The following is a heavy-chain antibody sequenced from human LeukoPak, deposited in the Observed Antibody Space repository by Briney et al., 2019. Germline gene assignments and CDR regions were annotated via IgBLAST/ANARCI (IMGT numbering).Heavy chain of an antibody. D-gene: IGHD6-19*01. V-gene: IGHV3-23*01. CDR1: IFSFNLYG. J-gene: IGHJ4*02. CDR3: AKDAYLIAVTGNYFDS. Sequence: GGSLRLSCAASIFSFNLYGISWVRQAPGKGLEWVSAISGSGGSTYYADSVKGRFIISRDNSKKTLYLQMNSLRAEDRAVYYCAKDAYLIAVTGNYFDSWGQGTLVTVSS. CDR2: ISGSGGST.